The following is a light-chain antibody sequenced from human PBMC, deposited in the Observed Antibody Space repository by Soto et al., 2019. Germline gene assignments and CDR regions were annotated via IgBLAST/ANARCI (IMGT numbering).Light chain of an antibody. Sequence: QSVLTQPASVSGSPGQSITISCTGTSSDVGGYNYVSWYQQHPGKAPKLMISDVSNRPSGVSNRFSGSKSGNTASLTISGLQAEDEADYYCSSYTSSSTYVVFGGGTKLTFL. CDR3: SSYTSSSTYVV. V-gene: IGLV2-14*01. CDR2: DVS. J-gene: IGLJ2*01. CDR1: SSDVGGYNY.